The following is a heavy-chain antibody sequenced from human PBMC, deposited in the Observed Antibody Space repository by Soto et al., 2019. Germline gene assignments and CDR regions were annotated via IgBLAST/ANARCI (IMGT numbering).Heavy chain of an antibody. J-gene: IGHJ4*02. V-gene: IGHV1-3*01. CDR3: AREDDIAAAGYFDY. CDR1: GYTFTSYA. Sequence: QVQLVQSGAEVKKPGASVKVSCKASGYTFTSYAMHLVRQAPGQRLEWMGWINAGNGNTKYSQKFQGRVTITRDTSASTAYMELSSLRSEDTAVYYCAREDDIAAAGYFDYWGQGTLVTVS. D-gene: IGHD6-13*01. CDR2: INAGNGNT.